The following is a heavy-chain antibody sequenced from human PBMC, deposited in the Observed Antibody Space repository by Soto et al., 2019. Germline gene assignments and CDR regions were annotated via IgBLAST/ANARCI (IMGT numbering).Heavy chain of an antibody. D-gene: IGHD2-15*01. J-gene: IGHJ4*02. V-gene: IGHV2-5*02. CDR3: AHSPCSGGNCYCFHY. Sequence: QITLRESGPTLVKPTQTLTLTCTISGFPRSTSGVGVGWIRQPPGHCLEWLALIYWDDVQRYSPSLKTRLTIAKHTSISQVGLTTTNMDPVNTVTYYCAHSPCSGGNCYCFHYSGEGTLVTVFS. CDR1: GFPRSTSGVG. CDR2: IYWDDVQ.